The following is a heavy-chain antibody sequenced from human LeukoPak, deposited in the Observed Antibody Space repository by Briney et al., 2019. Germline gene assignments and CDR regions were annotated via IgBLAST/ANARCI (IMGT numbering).Heavy chain of an antibody. CDR3: ARVWFGELGPYYYYYGMDV. Sequence: SETLSLTCAVYGGSFSGYYWSWIRQPLGKGLEWIGEINHSGSTNYNPSLKSRVTISVDTSKNQFSLKLSSVTAADTAVYYFARVWFGELGPYYYYYGMDVWGQGTTVTVSS. J-gene: IGHJ6*02. D-gene: IGHD3-10*01. V-gene: IGHV4-34*01. CDR2: INHSGST. CDR1: GGSFSGYY.